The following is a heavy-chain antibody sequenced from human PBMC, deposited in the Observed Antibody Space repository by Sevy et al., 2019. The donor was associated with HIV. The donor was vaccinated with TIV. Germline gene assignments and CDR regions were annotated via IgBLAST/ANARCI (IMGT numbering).Heavy chain of an antibody. CDR3: ARGRIAAAGGHYFDY. J-gene: IGHJ4*02. CDR1: GYTFTGYY. V-gene: IGHV1-2*02. D-gene: IGHD6-13*01. Sequence: ASAKVSCKASGYTFTGYYMYWVRQAPGQGLEWLGWINPNSGATNYAQKFQGRVTMTRDTSISTAYMELSRLRSDDTAIYYCARGRIAAAGGHYFDYWGQGTLVTVSS. CDR2: INPNSGAT.